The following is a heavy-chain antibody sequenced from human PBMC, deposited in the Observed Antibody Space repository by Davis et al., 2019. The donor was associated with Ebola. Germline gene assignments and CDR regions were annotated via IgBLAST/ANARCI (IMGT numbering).Heavy chain of an antibody. V-gene: IGHV4-4*02. D-gene: IGHD3-16*01. Sequence: SETLSLTCAVSGGSISSNNWWSWVRQPPGKGLEWIGEIYHGGTTTYNPSLKSRATISVDKSENQFSLNLSSVTAADTAVYFCARQQVPRTFFYSWGQGTLVTVSS. CDR2: IYHGGTT. J-gene: IGHJ4*02. CDR1: GGSISSNNW. CDR3: ARQQVPRTFFYS.